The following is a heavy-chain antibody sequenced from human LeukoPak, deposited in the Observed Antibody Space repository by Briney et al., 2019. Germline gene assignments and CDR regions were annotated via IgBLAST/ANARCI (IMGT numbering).Heavy chain of an antibody. CDR2: TYYRSKWYN. CDR1: GDSVSTNSAA. CDR3: ASYYYDSRKYFQH. V-gene: IGHV6-1*01. Sequence: SQTLSLTCAISGDSVSTNSAAWNWIRQSPSRGLEWLGRTYYRSKWYNDYAVSVKSRITINPDTSKNQFSLKLSSVTAADTAVYYCASYYYDSRKYFQHWGQGTLVTVSS. D-gene: IGHD3-22*01. J-gene: IGHJ1*01.